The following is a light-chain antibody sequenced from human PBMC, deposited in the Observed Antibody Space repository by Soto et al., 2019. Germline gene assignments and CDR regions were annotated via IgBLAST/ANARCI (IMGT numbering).Light chain of an antibody. CDR2: GAS. J-gene: IGKJ2*01. V-gene: IGKV3-15*01. CDR3: QQYNNWPPYT. Sequence: EIVMTQSPATLSVSPGERATLSCRASQSVSSNLAWYQQKPGQAPRLLIYGASTRATGIPARFSGSGSGTDFTLTISSLQSEDFALYYCQQYNNWPPYTFRQGTKLEIK. CDR1: QSVSSN.